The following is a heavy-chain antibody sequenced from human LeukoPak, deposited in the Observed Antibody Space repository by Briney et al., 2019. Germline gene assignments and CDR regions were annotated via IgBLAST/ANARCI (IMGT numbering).Heavy chain of an antibody. CDR3: AKDMGRWFGELTYFDY. V-gene: IGHV3-23*01. J-gene: IGHJ4*02. Sequence: GGSLRLSCAASGFTFSSYAMSWVRQAPGKGLERVSAVRGSGGSTYYADSVKGRFTISRDNSKNTLYLQMNSLRAEDTAVYYCAKDMGRWFGELTYFDYWGQGTLVTVSS. CDR2: VRGSGGST. CDR1: GFTFSSYA. D-gene: IGHD3-10*01.